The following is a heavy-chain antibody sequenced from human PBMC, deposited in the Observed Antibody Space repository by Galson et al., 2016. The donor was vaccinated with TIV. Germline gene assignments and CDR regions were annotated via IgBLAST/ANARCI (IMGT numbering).Heavy chain of an antibody. D-gene: IGHD6-19*01. CDR3: AREDHQYGSGWYSYYYYYGMDI. Sequence: SLRLSCAASGFTFRSSAMYWVRQALGKGLQCVAIISYDGNYKYYADSVKGRFTISRDNSKNTLYLQMNGLRPADTALYYCAREDHQYGSGWYSYYYYYGMDIWSQGTTVTVS. CDR1: GFTFRSSA. V-gene: IGHV3-30*04. CDR2: ISYDGNYK. J-gene: IGHJ6*02.